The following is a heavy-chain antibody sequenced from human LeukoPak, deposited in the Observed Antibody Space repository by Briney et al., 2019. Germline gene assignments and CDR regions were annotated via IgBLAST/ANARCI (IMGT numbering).Heavy chain of an antibody. V-gene: IGHV4-34*01. Sequence: SETLSLTCAVYGGSFSGYYWSWIRQPPGKGLEWIGEINHSGSTNYNPSLKSRVTISVDTSKNQFSLKLSSVTAADTAVYYCARDLTAAIWGQGTLVTVSS. J-gene: IGHJ4*02. CDR2: INHSGST. CDR3: ARDLTAAI. CDR1: GGSFSGYY. D-gene: IGHD2-2*01.